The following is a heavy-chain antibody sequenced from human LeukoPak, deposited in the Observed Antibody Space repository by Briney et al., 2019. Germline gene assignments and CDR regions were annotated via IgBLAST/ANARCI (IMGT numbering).Heavy chain of an antibody. CDR1: GFTFSSYA. CDR2: ISGSGGST. V-gene: IGHV3-23*01. Sequence: GGSLRLSCAASGFTFSSYAMSWVRQAPGKGLEWVPAISGSGGSTYYADSVKGRFTISRDNSKNTLYLQINSLRAEDTAVYYCAKDPRFLEWLPDSIFDYWGQGTLVTVSS. J-gene: IGHJ4*02. D-gene: IGHD3-3*01. CDR3: AKDPRFLEWLPDSIFDY.